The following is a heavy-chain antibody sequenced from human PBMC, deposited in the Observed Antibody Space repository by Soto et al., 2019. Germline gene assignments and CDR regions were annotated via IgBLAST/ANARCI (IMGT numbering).Heavy chain of an antibody. CDR1: GFTFSSYG. D-gene: IGHD2-21*02. Sequence: QVQLVESGGGVVQPGRSLRLSCAASGFTFSSYGMHWVRQAPGTGLEWVAVISYDGSNKYYADSVKGRFTVSRDKSKNTLYLQVNSLRAEDTAVYYCAKDKVPVVVTAPFDYWGQGTLGTVSS. J-gene: IGHJ4*02. CDR2: ISYDGSNK. V-gene: IGHV3-30*18. CDR3: AKDKVPVVVTAPFDY.